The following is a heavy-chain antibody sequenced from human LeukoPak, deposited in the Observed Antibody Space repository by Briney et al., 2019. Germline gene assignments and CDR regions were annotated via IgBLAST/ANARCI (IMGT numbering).Heavy chain of an antibody. CDR2: IHANSGGT. V-gene: IGHV1-2*02. Sequence: ASVKVSCKASGYTFTGYYMHWVRQAPGQGHEWMGWIHANSGGTKYAQNFQGRVTMTRDTSISTAYMELSRLRSDDTAVYYCARLQNYYDSSGYYNYWGQGTLVTVSS. CDR3: ARLQNYYDSSGYYNY. CDR1: GYTFTGYY. J-gene: IGHJ4*02. D-gene: IGHD3-22*01.